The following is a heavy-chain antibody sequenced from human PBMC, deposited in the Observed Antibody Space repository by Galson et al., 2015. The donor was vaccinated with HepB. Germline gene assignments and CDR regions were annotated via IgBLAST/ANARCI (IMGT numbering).Heavy chain of an antibody. J-gene: IGHJ5*02. CDR2: IYYSGST. V-gene: IGHV4-31*03. CDR1: GGSISSGGYY. CDR3: ARVSGGIFGVVSGFDP. Sequence: TLSLTCTVSGGSISSGGYYWSWIRQHPGKGLEWIGYIYYSGSTYHNPSLKSRVTISVDTSKNQFSLKLSSVTAADTAVYYCARVSGGIFGVVSGFDPWGQGTLVTVSS. D-gene: IGHD3-3*01.